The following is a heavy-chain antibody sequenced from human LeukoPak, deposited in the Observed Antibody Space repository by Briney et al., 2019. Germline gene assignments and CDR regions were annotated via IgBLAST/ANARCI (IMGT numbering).Heavy chain of an antibody. V-gene: IGHV4-39*01. J-gene: IGHJ4*02. Sequence: SETLSLTCAVYGGSFSSYYWGWIRQPPGKGLEWIGSIYYSGSTYYNPSLKSRVTISVDTSKNQFSLKLSSVTAADTAVYYCARHRDGYYFDYWGRGTLVTVSS. CDR1: GGSFSSYY. D-gene: IGHD3-10*01. CDR2: IYYSGST. CDR3: ARHRDGYYFDY.